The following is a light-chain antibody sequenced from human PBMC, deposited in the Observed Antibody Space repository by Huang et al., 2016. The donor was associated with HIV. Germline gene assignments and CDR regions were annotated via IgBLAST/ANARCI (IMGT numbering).Light chain of an antibody. CDR1: QSGSSN. CDR2: GAS. J-gene: IGKJ1*01. CDR3: QQYNNWPPRGT. Sequence: EIVMTQSPATLSVSPGERATLSCRASQSGSSNLAWYQQKPGQAPRFLIYGASTRATGIPARFSGSGSGTEFTLTISSLQSEDFAVYYCQQYNNWPPRGTFGQGTKVEIK. V-gene: IGKV3-15*01.